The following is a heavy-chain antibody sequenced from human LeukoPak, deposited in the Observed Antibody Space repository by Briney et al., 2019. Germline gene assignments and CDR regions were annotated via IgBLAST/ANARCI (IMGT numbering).Heavy chain of an antibody. Sequence: GESLKISCEGSGYSFTNYWIAWVRQMPGKGLEWMGIIYPGDSDTRYSRSFQGQVTISADKSISTAYLQWSSLKASDAAMFYCATPQAHNAFDIWGQGTMVTVSS. CDR3: ATPQAHNAFDI. V-gene: IGHV5-51*01. CDR2: IYPGDSDT. J-gene: IGHJ3*02. CDR1: GYSFTNYW.